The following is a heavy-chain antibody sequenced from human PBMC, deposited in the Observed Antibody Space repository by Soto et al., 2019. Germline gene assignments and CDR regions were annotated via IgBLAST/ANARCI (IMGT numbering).Heavy chain of an antibody. V-gene: IGHV1-69*13. D-gene: IGHD3-3*01. J-gene: IGHJ4*02. CDR1: GGTFSSYA. CDR2: IIPIFGTA. Sequence: GASVKVSCKASGGTFSSYAISWVRQAPGQGLEWMGGIIPIFGTANYAQKFQGRVTITADESTSTAYMELSSLRSEDTAVYYCARVRPSDFWSGYSWAYFDYWGQGTLVTVSS. CDR3: ARVRPSDFWSGYSWAYFDY.